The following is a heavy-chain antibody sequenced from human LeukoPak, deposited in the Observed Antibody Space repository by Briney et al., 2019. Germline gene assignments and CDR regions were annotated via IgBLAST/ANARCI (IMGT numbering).Heavy chain of an antibody. V-gene: IGHV3-74*01. D-gene: IGHD5-18*01. CDR2: INTDGSST. CDR1: GFTVSSNY. J-gene: IGHJ4*02. CDR3: ARAGDTAMVYFFDY. Sequence: PGGSLRLSCAASGFTVSSNYMSWVRQAPGKGLVWVSRINTDGSSTSYADSVKGRFTISRDNAKNTLYLQMNSLRAEDTAVYYCARAGDTAMVYFFDYWGQGTLVTVSS.